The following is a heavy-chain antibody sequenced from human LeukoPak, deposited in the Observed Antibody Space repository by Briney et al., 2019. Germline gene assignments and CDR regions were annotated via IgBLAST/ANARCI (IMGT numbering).Heavy chain of an antibody. D-gene: IGHD3-10*01. J-gene: IGHJ3*02. CDR2: ISSSSSYI. Sequence: GGSLRLSCAASGFTFSSYSINWVRQAPGKGLEWVSSISSSSSYIYYADSVKGRFTISRDNAKNSLYLQMNSLRAEDTAVYYCARRMVRGPRGAFDIWGQGTMVTVSS. CDR3: ARRMVRGPRGAFDI. CDR1: GFTFSSYS. V-gene: IGHV3-21*01.